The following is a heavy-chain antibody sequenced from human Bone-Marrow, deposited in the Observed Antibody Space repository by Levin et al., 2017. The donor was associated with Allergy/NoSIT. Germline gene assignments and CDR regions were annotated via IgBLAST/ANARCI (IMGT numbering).Heavy chain of an antibody. CDR2: ISGSGGST. D-gene: IGHD2-2*01. CDR3: AKLQIVVVPAAIVGAFDI. V-gene: IGHV3-23*01. Sequence: PGGSLRLSCAASGFTFSSYAMSWVRQAPGKGLEWVSAISGSGGSTYYADSVKGRFTISRDNSKNTLYLQMNSLRAEDTAVYYCAKLQIVVVPAAIVGAFDIWGQGTMVTVSS. CDR1: GFTFSSYA. J-gene: IGHJ3*02.